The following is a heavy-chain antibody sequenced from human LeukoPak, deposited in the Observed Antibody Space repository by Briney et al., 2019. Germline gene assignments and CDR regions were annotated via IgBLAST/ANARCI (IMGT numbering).Heavy chain of an antibody. CDR2: ISGSGGST. V-gene: IGHV3-23*01. D-gene: IGHD2-2*02. CDR1: GFTFSSYA. Sequence: GGSLRLSCAASGFTFSSYAMSWVRQAPGKGLEWVSAISGSGGSTYYAHSVKGRFTISRDNSKNTLYLQMNSLRAEDTAVYYCAKPESSYYTVGCDYWGQGTLVTVSS. J-gene: IGHJ4*02. CDR3: AKPESSYYTVGCDY.